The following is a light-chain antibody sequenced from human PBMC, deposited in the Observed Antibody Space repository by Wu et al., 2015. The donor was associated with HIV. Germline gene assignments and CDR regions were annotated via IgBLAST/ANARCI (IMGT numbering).Light chain of an antibody. J-gene: IGKJ1*01. CDR2: GAS. CDR1: QSVNNK. Sequence: EIVMTQSPATLSVSPGERVTLSCRASQSVNNKLAWYQQKPGQAPRLVIQGASTRATGIPARFTGSGSGTEFTLTISSLQSEDFGTYYCQQSYSTPRVTFGQGTKVEIK. V-gene: IGKV3-15*01. CDR3: QQSYSTPRVT.